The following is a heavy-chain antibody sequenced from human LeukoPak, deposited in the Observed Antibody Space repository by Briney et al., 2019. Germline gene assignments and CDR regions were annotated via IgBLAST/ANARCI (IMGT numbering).Heavy chain of an antibody. D-gene: IGHD6-13*01. CDR1: GFTFSSYG. CDR3: ARAYSSSWYFVDY. CDR2: IWYDGSNK. V-gene: IGHV3-33*01. J-gene: IGHJ4*02. Sequence: PGRSLRLSCAASGFTFSSYGMHWVRQAPGKGLEWVAVIWYDGSNKYYADSVKGRFTTSRDNSKNTLYLQMNSLRAEDTAVYYCARAYSSSWYFVDYWGQGTLVTVSS.